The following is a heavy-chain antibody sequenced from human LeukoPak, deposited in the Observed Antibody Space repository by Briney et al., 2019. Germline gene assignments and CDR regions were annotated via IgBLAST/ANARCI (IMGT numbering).Heavy chain of an antibody. D-gene: IGHD6-19*01. J-gene: IGHJ4*02. CDR2: IFYSGIL. CDR3: ARAPIAVAGAGHEYFDY. CDR1: GGSISSSSYY. Sequence: PSEILSLTCTVSGGSISSSSYYWGWVRQPPGSGLEWIGSIFYSGILYYSPSLKSRVTISVDTSKNQFSLKLTSVTAADTAVYYCARAPIAVAGAGHEYFDYWGQGTLVTVSS. V-gene: IGHV4-39*01.